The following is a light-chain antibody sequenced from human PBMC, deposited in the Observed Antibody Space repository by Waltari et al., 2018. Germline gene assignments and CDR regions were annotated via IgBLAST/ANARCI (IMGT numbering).Light chain of an antibody. J-gene: IGLJ1*01. CDR2: DFI. CDR3: CSYSGSGSFPYV. V-gene: IGLV2-23*02. CDR1: SNNIGFYDL. Sequence: QSALTQPASVSGSPGQSITISCTGSSNNIGFYDLVSWYQQHPGKAPKLIIFDFIKRPSGVSDRVPGSKSGNSASLTISGLQTEDDADYYCCSYSGSGSFPYVFGPGTRVAVL.